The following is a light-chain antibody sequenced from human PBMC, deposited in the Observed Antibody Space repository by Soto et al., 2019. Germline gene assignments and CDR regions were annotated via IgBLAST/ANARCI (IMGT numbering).Light chain of an antibody. V-gene: IGKV1-39*01. CDR2: TAS. J-gene: IGKJ5*01. CDR3: QQTYSTPIT. CDR1: QSISTY. Sequence: DIQMTQSPSSLSASVGDRVTITCRASQSISTYFNWYHQKPGKAPKLLIYTASSLQSGVPSRFSGSGSGTDFTLTISSLQPEDFATYYCQQTYSTPITFGQGTRLELK.